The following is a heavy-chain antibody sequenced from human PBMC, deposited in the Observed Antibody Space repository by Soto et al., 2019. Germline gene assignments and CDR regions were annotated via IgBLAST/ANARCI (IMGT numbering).Heavy chain of an antibody. Sequence: ASVKVSCKVSGYTLTELSMHWVRQAPGKGLEWMGGFDPEDGETIYAQKFQGRVTMTRDTSTSTVYMEVSSLRSEDTAVYYCARGRFIGYDAFDVWGQGTMVTVSS. J-gene: IGHJ3*01. CDR1: GYTLTELS. CDR2: FDPEDGET. V-gene: IGHV1-24*01. CDR3: ARGRFIGYDAFDV. D-gene: IGHD3-22*01.